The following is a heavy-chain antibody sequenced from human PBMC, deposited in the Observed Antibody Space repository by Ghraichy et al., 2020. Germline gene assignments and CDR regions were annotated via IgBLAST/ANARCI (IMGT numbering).Heavy chain of an antibody. Sequence: GGSLRLSCAASGFTFSDYYMNWIRQAPGKGLEWVSYLSSSGFTIYYADSVKGRFTISRDNAKNSLYLQMNSLRADDTAVYYCARRGGSYAPDYWGQGTLVTVSS. CDR2: LSSSGFTI. D-gene: IGHD1-26*01. CDR1: GFTFSDYY. J-gene: IGHJ4*02. CDR3: ARRGGSYAPDY. V-gene: IGHV3-11*01.